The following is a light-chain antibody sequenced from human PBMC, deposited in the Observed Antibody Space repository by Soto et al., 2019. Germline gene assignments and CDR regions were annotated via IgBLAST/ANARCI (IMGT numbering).Light chain of an antibody. CDR1: QSVSSSY. Sequence: EIVSTQSPGTLSLSQGERATLSCRASQSVSSSYLAWYQQKPGQAPRLLIYGPSSRATGIPDRFSGSGSGTDFTLTISRLEPEDFAVYYCQQYGSSTITFGQGTPLEIK. J-gene: IGKJ5*01. V-gene: IGKV3-20*01. CDR2: GPS. CDR3: QQYGSSTIT.